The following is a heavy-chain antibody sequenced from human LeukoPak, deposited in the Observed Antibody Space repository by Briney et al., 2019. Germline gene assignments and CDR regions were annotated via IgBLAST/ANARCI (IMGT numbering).Heavy chain of an antibody. J-gene: IGHJ3*02. Sequence: GGSLRLSCAASGFIFSSYEMNWVRQAPGKGLEWVSYISSSGSTIYYADSVKGRFTVSRDNAKNSLYLQMNSLRAEDTAVYYCARDRYCSGGSCYSLDAFDIWGQGTMVTVSS. CDR2: ISSSGSTI. CDR3: ARDRYCSGGSCYSLDAFDI. D-gene: IGHD2-15*01. V-gene: IGHV3-48*03. CDR1: GFIFSSYE.